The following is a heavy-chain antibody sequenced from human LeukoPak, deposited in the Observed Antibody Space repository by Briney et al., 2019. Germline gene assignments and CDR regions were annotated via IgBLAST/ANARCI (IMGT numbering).Heavy chain of an antibody. J-gene: IGHJ4*02. CDR2: IYYSGST. D-gene: IGHD2-2*01. CDR3: ARHLKRYCSSTSCPAFGY. Sequence: SETLSLTCTVSGGSISSSSYYWGWIRQPPGKGLEWIGSIYYSGSTYYNPSLKSRVTISVDTSKNQFSLKLSSVTAADTAVYYCARHLKRYCSSTSCPAFGYWGQGTLVTVSS. CDR1: GGSISSSSYY. V-gene: IGHV4-39*01.